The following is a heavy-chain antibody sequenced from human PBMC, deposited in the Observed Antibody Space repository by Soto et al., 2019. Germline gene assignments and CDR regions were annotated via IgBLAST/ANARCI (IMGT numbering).Heavy chain of an antibody. CDR2: INSDGSST. V-gene: IGHV3-74*01. CDR3: AKVGGRAYDSSGYFDY. Sequence: GGSLRLSCAASGFTFSSYWMHWVRQAPGKGLVWVSRINSDGSSTSYADSVKGRFTISRDNAKNTLYLQMNSLRAEDTAVYYCAKVGGRAYDSSGYFDYWGQGTLVTVSS. D-gene: IGHD3-22*01. CDR1: GFTFSSYW. J-gene: IGHJ4*02.